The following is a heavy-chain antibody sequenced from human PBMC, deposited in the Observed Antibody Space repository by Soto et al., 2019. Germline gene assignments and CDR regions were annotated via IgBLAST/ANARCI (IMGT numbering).Heavy chain of an antibody. D-gene: IGHD3-9*01. J-gene: IGHJ6*03. Sequence: GQRLEWMGWINAGNGNTKYSQKFQGRVTITRDTSASTAYMELSSLRSEDTAVYYCARGSTTINYYYYYMDVWGKGTTVTVSS. CDR3: ARGSTTINYYYYYMDV. V-gene: IGHV1-3*01. CDR2: INAGNGNT.